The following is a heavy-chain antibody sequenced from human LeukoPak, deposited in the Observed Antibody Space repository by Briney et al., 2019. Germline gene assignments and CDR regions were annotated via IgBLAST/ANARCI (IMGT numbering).Heavy chain of an antibody. CDR3: AKCILTGYYKGYMDV. V-gene: IGHV3-23*01. CDR2: ISGSGGST. J-gene: IGHJ6*03. Sequence: PGRSLRLSCAASGFTFSSHGMSWVRQAPGKGLEWVSGISGSGGSTYYADSVKGRFTISRDNSKNTLYLQMNSLRAEDTAIYYCAKCILTGYYKGYMDVWGKGTTVTISS. CDR1: GFTFSSHG. D-gene: IGHD3-9*01.